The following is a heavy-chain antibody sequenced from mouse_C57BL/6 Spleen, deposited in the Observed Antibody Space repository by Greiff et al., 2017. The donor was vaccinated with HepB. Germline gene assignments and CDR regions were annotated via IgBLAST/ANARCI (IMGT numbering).Heavy chain of an antibody. CDR1: GFNIKDDY. Sequence: EVQLQQSGAELVRPGASVKLSCTASGFNIKDDYMHWVKQRPEQGLEWIGWIDPENGDTEYASKFQGKATITADTSSNTAYLQLSSLTSEDTAVYYCTTEGVKTTVVATRYWYFDVWGTGTTVTVSS. CDR2: IDPENGDT. CDR3: TTEGVKTTVVATRYWYFDV. V-gene: IGHV14-4*01. J-gene: IGHJ1*03. D-gene: IGHD1-1*01.